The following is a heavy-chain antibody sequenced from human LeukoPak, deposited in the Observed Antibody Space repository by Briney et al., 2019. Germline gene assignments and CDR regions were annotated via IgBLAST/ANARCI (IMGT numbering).Heavy chain of an antibody. V-gene: IGHV1-69*13. CDR3: ASQGDGYDY. D-gene: IGHD5-24*01. J-gene: IGHJ4*01. CDR1: GGTFSSYA. Sequence: GASVTVSFKASGGTFSSYAISWVRQAPGQGLEWMGGIIPIFGTANYAQKFQGRVTITADESTSTAYMELSRLRSDDTAVYYCASQGDGYDYWGQGTLVTVSS. CDR2: IIPIFGTA.